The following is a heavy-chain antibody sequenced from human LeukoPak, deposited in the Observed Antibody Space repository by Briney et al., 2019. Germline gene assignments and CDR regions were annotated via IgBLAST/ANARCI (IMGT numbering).Heavy chain of an antibody. CDR2: TFYRSKWYN. D-gene: IGHD6-6*01. CDR3: ARAGYSNSSGAFDI. V-gene: IGHV6-1*01. J-gene: IGHJ3*02. Sequence: SQTLSLTCAISGDSVSSNSAAWNWIRQSPSRGLEWLGRTFYRSKWYNEYAVYVKSRITINPDTSQNHFSLQLNSLTPEDTAVYYCARAGYSNSSGAFDIWGQGTMVTVSS. CDR1: GDSVSSNSAA.